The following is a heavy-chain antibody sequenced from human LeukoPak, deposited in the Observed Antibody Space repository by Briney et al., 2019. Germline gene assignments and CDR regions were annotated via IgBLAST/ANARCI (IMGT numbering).Heavy chain of an antibody. D-gene: IGHD3-3*01. CDR3: ARDSVFWSGYTLVPDY. Sequence: PGGSLRLSCAASGFTFITYAMHWVRQAPGKGLEWVAVISYDGSNKYYADSVKGRFTISRDNSKNTLYLQMNSLRAEDTAVYYCARDSVFWSGYTLVPDYWGQGTLVTVSS. J-gene: IGHJ4*02. CDR1: GFTFITYA. CDR2: ISYDGSNK. V-gene: IGHV3-30-3*01.